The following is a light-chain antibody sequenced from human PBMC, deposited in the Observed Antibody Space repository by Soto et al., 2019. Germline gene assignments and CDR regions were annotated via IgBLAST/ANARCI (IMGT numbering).Light chain of an antibody. CDR1: NTDIGGHKY. CDR2: EVT. Sequence: QSALTQPPSASGSPGQSVTISCTGTNTDIGGHKYVSWYQHHPGKAPKLMIYEVTKRPSGVPDRFSGSKSGNTASLTVSGLLAEDEADYYCSSHAGINNVVFGGGTKLTVL. CDR3: SSHAGINNVV. V-gene: IGLV2-8*01. J-gene: IGLJ3*02.